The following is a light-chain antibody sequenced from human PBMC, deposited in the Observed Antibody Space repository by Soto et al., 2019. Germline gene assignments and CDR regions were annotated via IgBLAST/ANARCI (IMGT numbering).Light chain of an antibody. J-gene: IGLJ2*01. CDR3: SSYAGSNNVV. CDR2: EVS. V-gene: IGLV2-8*01. CDR1: SSDVGGYNY. Sequence: QSVLTQPPSAPGSPGQSVTISCTGTSSDVGGYNYVSWYQQHPGKAPKLMIYEVSKRPSGVPDRFSGSRSGNTASLTVSGLQAEDEADYFCSSYAGSNNVVFGGGTKVTVL.